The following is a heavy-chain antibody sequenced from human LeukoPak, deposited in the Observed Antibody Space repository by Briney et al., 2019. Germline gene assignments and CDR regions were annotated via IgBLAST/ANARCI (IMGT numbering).Heavy chain of an antibody. CDR3: ATVIEEGGAAAGSGRKDYYYYMDV. Sequence: ASVKISCKASGYTFTSYGISWVRQAPGQGLQWMGWISAYNGNTNYAQKLQGRVTMTEDTSTDTAYMELSSLRSEDTAVYYCATVIEEGGAAAGSGRKDYYYYMDVWGKGTTVTVSS. CDR2: ISAYNGNT. V-gene: IGHV1-18*01. J-gene: IGHJ6*03. CDR1: GYTFTSYG. D-gene: IGHD6-13*01.